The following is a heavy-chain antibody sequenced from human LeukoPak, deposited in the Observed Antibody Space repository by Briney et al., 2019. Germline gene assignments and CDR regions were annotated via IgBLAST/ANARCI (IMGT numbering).Heavy chain of an antibody. J-gene: IGHJ4*02. V-gene: IGHV4-59*12. D-gene: IGHD5-18*01. Sequence: PSETLSLTCTVSGGSITTYYWSWIRQPPGKGLEWIGYIYFSGGTNYNPSLKSRVTISVDTSKNQFSLKLSSVTAADTAVYYCARDVGGYNYGYSLDYWGQGTLVSVSS. CDR1: GGSITTYY. CDR2: IYFSGGT. CDR3: ARDVGGYNYGYSLDY.